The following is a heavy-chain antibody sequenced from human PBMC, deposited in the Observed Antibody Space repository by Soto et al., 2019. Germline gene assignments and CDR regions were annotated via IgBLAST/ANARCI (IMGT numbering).Heavy chain of an antibody. D-gene: IGHD4-17*01. V-gene: IGHV3-74*01. CDR1: GFTFSSYW. CDR2: INSDGSST. Sequence: GGSLRLSCAASGFTFSSYWMHWVRQAPGKGLVWVSRINSDGSSTSYADSVKGRFTISRDNAKNKLYLQMNSLRAEDTAVYYCARDLGDYGDFYYYYYYMDVWGKGTTVTVSS. CDR3: ARDLGDYGDFYYYYYYMDV. J-gene: IGHJ6*03.